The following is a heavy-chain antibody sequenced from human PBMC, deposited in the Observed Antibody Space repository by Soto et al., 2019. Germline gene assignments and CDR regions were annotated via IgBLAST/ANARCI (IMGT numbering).Heavy chain of an antibody. J-gene: IGHJ5*02. D-gene: IGHD2-8*01. CDR2: INQDGSEQ. CDR1: GFTFSSHW. Sequence: EVQVVESGGGLVQPGGSLRLSCAASGFTFSSHWMTWVRQVPGKGLEWVGNINQDGSEQYYVASVKGLFTISRDNAKNSLCLHMNSLRVEDTAVYYCATSMRHTLNPWGQGTLVTVSS. CDR3: ATSMRHTLNP. V-gene: IGHV3-7*01.